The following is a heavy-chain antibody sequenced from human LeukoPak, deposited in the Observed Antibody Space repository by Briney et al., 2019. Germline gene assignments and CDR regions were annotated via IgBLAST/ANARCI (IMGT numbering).Heavy chain of an antibody. CDR2: TSTVGDT. CDR3: ARAPSGWLYRMDY. J-gene: IGHJ4*02. Sequence: GGSLRLSCAASGVTFSRYDMHWVRQATGKGLEWVSATSTVGDTYYADSVKGRFTVSRDNGKTSFYLQMDSVTAGDAAVYYCARAPSGWLYRMDYWGQGTLVTVSS. CDR1: GVTFSRYD. V-gene: IGHV3-13*04. D-gene: IGHD2-2*02.